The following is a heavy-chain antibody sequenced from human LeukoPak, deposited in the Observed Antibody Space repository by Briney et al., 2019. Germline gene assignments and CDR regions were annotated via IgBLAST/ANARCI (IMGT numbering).Heavy chain of an antibody. Sequence: SETLSLTCAGYGGSFSGYYWSWIRQPPGKGLEWIGSIHHSGSTYYNPSLKSRVTILVDTSKNQFSLKLSSVTAADTAVYYCERTKGGIVTADAYFDYWGQGTLVTVSS. CDR2: IHHSGST. J-gene: IGHJ4*02. CDR3: ERTKGGIVTADAYFDY. V-gene: IGHV4-34*01. D-gene: IGHD6-13*01. CDR1: GGSFSGYY.